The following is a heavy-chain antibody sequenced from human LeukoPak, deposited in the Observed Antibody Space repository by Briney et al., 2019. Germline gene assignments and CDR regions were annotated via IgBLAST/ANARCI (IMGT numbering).Heavy chain of an antibody. CDR3: ASRAGYSGSYWDFDY. J-gene: IGHJ4*02. CDR1: GYTFTGYY. CDR2: INPNSGGT. Sequence: ASVKVSCKASGYTFTGYYMHWVRQAPGHGLEWMGRINPNSGGTNYAQKFQGRVTMTRDTSISTAYMELSRLRSDDTAVYYCASRAGYSGSYWDFDYWGQGTLVTVSS. D-gene: IGHD1-26*01. V-gene: IGHV1-2*06.